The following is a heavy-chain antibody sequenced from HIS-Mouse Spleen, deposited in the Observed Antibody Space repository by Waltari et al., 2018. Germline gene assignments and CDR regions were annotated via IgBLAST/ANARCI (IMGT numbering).Heavy chain of an antibody. D-gene: IGHD1-26*01. Sequence: EVQLVESGGGLVQPGGSLRLSCAASGFTFSSYWMSWFRRALGNGMEWVANIKQDGSEKYYVESVKGRFNSSRDNAKNSLYLQMNSLRAEDTAVYYCAREGDIGSYFDYWGQGTLVTVSS. CDR3: AREGDIGSYFDY. J-gene: IGHJ4*02. CDR1: GFTFSSYW. CDR2: IKQDGSEK. V-gene: IGHV3-7*01.